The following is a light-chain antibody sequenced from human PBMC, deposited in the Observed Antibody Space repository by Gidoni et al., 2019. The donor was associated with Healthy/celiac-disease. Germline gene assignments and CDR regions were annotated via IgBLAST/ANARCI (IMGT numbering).Light chain of an antibody. Sequence: QSALTQPSSVSGSPGHSITISCTGTSSDVGGYNYVSWYQQHPGKAPQLMIYEVSNRPSGVSNRFSGSKSGNTAPLTSSGLQAEDEADYYCSSYTSSSTRVFGGGTKLTVL. CDR3: SSYTSSSTRV. CDR1: SSDVGGYNY. J-gene: IGLJ3*02. V-gene: IGLV2-14*01. CDR2: EVS.